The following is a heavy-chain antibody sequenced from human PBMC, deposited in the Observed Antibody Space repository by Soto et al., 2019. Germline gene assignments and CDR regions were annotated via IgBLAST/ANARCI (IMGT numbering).Heavy chain of an antibody. CDR3: ARGKRLEPIEYFDY. CDR1: GGSFSGYY. D-gene: IGHD1-1*01. V-gene: IGHV4-34*01. CDR2: INDSGST. Sequence: QVQLQQWGAGLLKPSETLSLTCAVYGGSFSGYYWSWIRQPPGKGLEWSGEINDSGSTNYNPPLKRRVTISVDTSKNQFSLELSTVPAADTAVYYCARGKRLEPIEYFDYWGQGTLVTVSS. J-gene: IGHJ4*02.